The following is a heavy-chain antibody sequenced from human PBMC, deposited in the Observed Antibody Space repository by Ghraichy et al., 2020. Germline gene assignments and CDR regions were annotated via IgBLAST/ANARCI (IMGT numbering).Heavy chain of an antibody. D-gene: IGHD6-13*01. V-gene: IGHV3-43*01. J-gene: IGHJ6*02. Sequence: GGSLRLSCAASGFTFDDYTMHWVRQAPGKGLEWVSLISWDGGSTYYADSVKGRFTISRDNSKNSLYLQMNSLRTEDTALYYCAKEGKAAAGRWFYYYGMDVWGQGTTVTVSS. CDR3: AKEGKAAAGRWFYYYGMDV. CDR1: GFTFDDYT. CDR2: ISWDGGST.